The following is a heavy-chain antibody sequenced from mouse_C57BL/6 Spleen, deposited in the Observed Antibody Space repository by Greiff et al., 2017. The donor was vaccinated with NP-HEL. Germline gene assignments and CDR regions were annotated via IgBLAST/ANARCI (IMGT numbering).Heavy chain of an antibody. CDR1: GYTFTEYT. CDR2: FYPGSGSI. CDR3: ARHEEVITTVVATPWYFDV. J-gene: IGHJ1*03. D-gene: IGHD1-1*01. Sequence: VQLQQSGAELVKPGASVKLSCKASGYTFTEYTIHWVKQRSGQGLEWIGWFYPGSGSIKYNEKFKVKATLTADKSSSTVYMELSRLTSEDSAVYFCARHEEVITTVVATPWYFDVWGTGTTVTVSS. V-gene: IGHV1-62-2*01.